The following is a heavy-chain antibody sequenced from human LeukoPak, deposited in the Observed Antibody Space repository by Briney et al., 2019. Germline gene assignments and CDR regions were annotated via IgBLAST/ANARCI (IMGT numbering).Heavy chain of an antibody. CDR3: ARVPWFPISYYFDY. D-gene: IGHD3-10*01. Sequence: SQTLSLTCTVSGGSSSSDDYYWSWIRQHPGKGLEWIGYIYYSGSTFYTPSLKSRVTISVDTSKNQFSLKLSSVTAADTAVYYCARVPWFPISYYFDYWGQGTLVTVSS. J-gene: IGHJ4*02. CDR2: IYYSGST. V-gene: IGHV4-31*03. CDR1: GGSSSSDDYY.